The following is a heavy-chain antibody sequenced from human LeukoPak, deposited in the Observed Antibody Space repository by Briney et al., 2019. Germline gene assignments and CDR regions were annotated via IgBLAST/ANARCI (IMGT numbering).Heavy chain of an antibody. V-gene: IGHV3-64D*06. CDR2: ISTNGGST. CDR3: VKDANYYDSSGYYDY. CDR1: GFPFSRYL. J-gene: IGHJ4*02. D-gene: IGHD3-22*01. Sequence: GGSLRLSCSASGFPFSRYLMHWVRQAPGKGLEYVSAISTNGGSTYYADSVKGRFTISRDNSKNTLYLQMSSLRTEDTAVYYCVKDANYYDSSGYYDYWGQGTLVSVSS.